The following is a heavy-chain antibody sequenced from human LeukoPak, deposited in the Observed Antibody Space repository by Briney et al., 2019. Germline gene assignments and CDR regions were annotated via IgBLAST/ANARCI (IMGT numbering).Heavy chain of an antibody. V-gene: IGHV4-39*01. CDR1: GGSISSSSYY. CDR3: ARREIAVAGTIFDY. Sequence: NASETLSLTCTVSGGSISSSSYYWGWIRQPPGKGLEWIGGIYYSGSTYYNPSLKSRVTISVDTSKNQFSLKLSSVTAADTAVYYCARREIAVAGTIFDYWGQGTLVTVSS. D-gene: IGHD6-19*01. J-gene: IGHJ4*02. CDR2: IYYSGST.